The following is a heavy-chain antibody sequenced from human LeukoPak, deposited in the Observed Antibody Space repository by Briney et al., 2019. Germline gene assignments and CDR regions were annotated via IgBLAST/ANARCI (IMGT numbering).Heavy chain of an antibody. CDR3: AKVPYCSGGSCYREYYFDY. CDR2: ISGSGGST. V-gene: IGHV3-23*01. CDR1: GLTFSNFW. Sequence: GGSLRLSCAASGLTFSNFWMSWVRQAPGKGLEWVSAISGSGGSTYYADSVKGRFTISRDNSKNTLYLQMNSLRAEDTAVYYCAKVPYCSGGSCYREYYFDYWGQATLVTVSS. J-gene: IGHJ4*02. D-gene: IGHD2-15*01.